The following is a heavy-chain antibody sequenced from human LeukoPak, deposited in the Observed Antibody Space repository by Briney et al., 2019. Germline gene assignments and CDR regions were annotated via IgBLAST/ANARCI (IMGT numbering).Heavy chain of an antibody. CDR1: GGSISSGGYY. CDR2: IYYSGST. Sequence: PSETLSLTCTVSGGSISSGGYYWRWIRQHPGKGLEWIGYIYYSGSTYYNPSLKSRVTISVDTSKNQFSLKLSSATAADTAVYYCAAYYYDSSGYLPYFDYWGQGTLVTVSS. D-gene: IGHD3-22*01. J-gene: IGHJ4*02. CDR3: AAYYYDSSGYLPYFDY. V-gene: IGHV4-31*03.